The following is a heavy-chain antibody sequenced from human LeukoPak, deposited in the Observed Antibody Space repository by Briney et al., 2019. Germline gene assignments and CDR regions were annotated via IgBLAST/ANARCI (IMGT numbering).Heavy chain of an antibody. D-gene: IGHD2-2*03. CDR3: ASPGYCSSTSCLSAFDY. V-gene: IGHV1-69*05. J-gene: IGHJ4*02. CDR1: GGTFGSYA. CDR2: IIPIFGSA. Sequence: SVKVSCKASGGTFGSYAISWVRQAPGQGLEWMGGIIPIFGSANYAQKFQGRVTITTDESTSTAYMELSSLRSGDTAVYYCASPGYCSSTSCLSAFDYWGQGTLVTVSS.